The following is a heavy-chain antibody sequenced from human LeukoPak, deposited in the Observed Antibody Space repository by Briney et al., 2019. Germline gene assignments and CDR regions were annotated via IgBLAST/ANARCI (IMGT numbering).Heavy chain of an antibody. V-gene: IGHV3-11*01. CDR3: AKDLWNNGGFFDY. CDR1: GFTFSDYY. D-gene: IGHD1/OR15-1a*01. CDR2: ISSSGSSI. J-gene: IGHJ4*02. Sequence: GGSLRLSCAASGFTFSDYYMNWIRQAPGKGLEWVSYISSSGSSIYYADSVKGRFTISRDNAKNSLYLQMNSLRAEDTAVYYCAKDLWNNGGFFDYWGQGTLVTVSS.